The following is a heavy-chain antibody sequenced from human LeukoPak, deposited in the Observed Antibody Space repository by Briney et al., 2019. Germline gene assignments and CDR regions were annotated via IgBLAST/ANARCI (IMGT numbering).Heavy chain of an antibody. CDR1: GGSISSHY. D-gene: IGHD3-10*01. CDR2: IYYSGST. Sequence: SETLSLTCTVSGGSISSHYWSWIRQPPGKGLEWIGYIYYSGSTNYSPSLKSRVTISVDTSKNQFSLKLSSVTAADTAVYYCARSVRYYYGSGISSGMDVWGQGTTVTVSS. CDR3: ARSVRYYYGSGISSGMDV. V-gene: IGHV4-59*11. J-gene: IGHJ6*02.